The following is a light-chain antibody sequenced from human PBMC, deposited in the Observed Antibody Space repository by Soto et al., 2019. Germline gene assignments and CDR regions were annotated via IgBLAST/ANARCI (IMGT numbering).Light chain of an antibody. CDR1: QSVSSN. J-gene: IGKJ1*01. CDR3: QQYNNCPPWT. V-gene: IGKV3-15*01. CDR2: GAS. Sequence: EMVMTQSPATLSVSPGERATLSGSASQSVSSNLAWYQQKPGQAPRLLIYGASTRATGIPARFSGSGSGTEFTLTISSLQPEDFAVYYCQQYNNCPPWTFGQGTKVKIK.